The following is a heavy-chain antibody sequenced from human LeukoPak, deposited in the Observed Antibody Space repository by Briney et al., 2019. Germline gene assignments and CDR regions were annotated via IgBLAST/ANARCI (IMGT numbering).Heavy chain of an antibody. V-gene: IGHV3-21*01. CDR1: GFTFSSYI. J-gene: IGHJ4*02. D-gene: IGHD2-15*01. CDR3: ARSDCSGGSCYDY. CDR2: ISSSSSYI. Sequence: GGSLRLSCAASGFTFSSYIMNWVRQAPGKGLEWVSSISSSSSYIYYADSVRGRFTISRDKAQNSLYLQMNSLRAEDTAVYYCARSDCSGGSCYDYWGQGTLVAVSS.